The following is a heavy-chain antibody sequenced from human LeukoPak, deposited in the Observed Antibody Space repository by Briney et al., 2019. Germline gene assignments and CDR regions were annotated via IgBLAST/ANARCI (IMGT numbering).Heavy chain of an antibody. CDR1: GFTFSSYA. J-gene: IGHJ4*02. V-gene: IGHV3-30*04. CDR3: ASRPYYDILTGYLH. D-gene: IGHD3-9*01. Sequence: GGSLRLSCAASGFTFSSYAMHWVRQAPGKGLEWVAVISYNGSNKYYADSVKGRFTISRDNSKNTLYLQMNSLRAEDTAVYYCASRPYYDILTGYLHWGQGTLVTVSS. CDR2: ISYNGSNK.